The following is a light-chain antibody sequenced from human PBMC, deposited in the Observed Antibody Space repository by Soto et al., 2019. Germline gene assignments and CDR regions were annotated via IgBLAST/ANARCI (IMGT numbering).Light chain of an antibody. Sequence: DIQMTQSPSTLSASVGDRVTITCRATQSITTWLAWYQQKPGKAPKLLLYKATNLHSGVPSRFSGSGSGTEFSLTISSLKPEDFAIYYCQQYNDYHYTFGPGTKLEIK. V-gene: IGKV1-5*03. J-gene: IGKJ2*01. CDR1: QSITTW. CDR2: KAT. CDR3: QQYNDYHYT.